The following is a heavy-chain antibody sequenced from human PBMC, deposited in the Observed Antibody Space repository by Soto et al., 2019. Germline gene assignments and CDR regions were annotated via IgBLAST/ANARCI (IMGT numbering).Heavy chain of an antibody. CDR1: GGSISSSSYY. Sequence: SETLSLTCTVSGGSISSSSYYWGWIRQPPGKGLEWIGSIYYSGSTYYNPSLKSRVTISVDTSKNQFSLKLSSVTAADTAVYYCARHVQRAAAAGPFDYWGPATLVTVFS. CDR3: ARHVQRAAAAGPFDY. J-gene: IGHJ4*02. CDR2: IYYSGST. V-gene: IGHV4-39*01. D-gene: IGHD6-13*01.